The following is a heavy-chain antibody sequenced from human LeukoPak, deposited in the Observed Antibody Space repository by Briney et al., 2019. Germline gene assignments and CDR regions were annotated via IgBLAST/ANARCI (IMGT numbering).Heavy chain of an antibody. Sequence: VGSLRLSCAASGFTFSSYAMSWVRQAPGKGLEWVSAISGSGGSTYYADSVKGRFTISRDNSKNTLYLQMNSLRAEDTAVYYCAKGRGYSGYDLLDYWGQGTLVTVSS. CDR3: AKGRGYSGYDLLDY. D-gene: IGHD5-12*01. V-gene: IGHV3-23*01. CDR2: ISGSGGST. J-gene: IGHJ4*02. CDR1: GFTFSSYA.